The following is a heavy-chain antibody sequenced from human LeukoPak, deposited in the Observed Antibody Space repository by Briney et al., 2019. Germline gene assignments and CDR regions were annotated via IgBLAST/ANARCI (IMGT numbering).Heavy chain of an antibody. J-gene: IGHJ4*02. Sequence: PSETLSLTCTASGGSISSYYWSWIRQPAGKGLEWIGRIYTSGSTNYNPSLKSRVTMSVDTSKNQFSLKLSSVTAADTAVYYSAREAGPHRYCSGGSCYSGPPNFDYWGQGTLVTVSS. CDR1: GGSISSYY. D-gene: IGHD2-15*01. CDR2: IYTSGST. V-gene: IGHV4-4*07. CDR3: AREAGPHRYCSGGSCYSGPPNFDY.